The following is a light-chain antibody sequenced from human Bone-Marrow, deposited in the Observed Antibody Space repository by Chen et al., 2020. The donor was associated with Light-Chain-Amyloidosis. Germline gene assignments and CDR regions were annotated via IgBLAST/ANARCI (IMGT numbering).Light chain of an antibody. CDR3: QVWDRSSDRPV. CDR1: NIGSTS. V-gene: IGLV3-21*02. J-gene: IGLJ3*02. Sequence: SYVLTQPSSVSVAPGQTATIACGGNNIGSTSVHWYQQTPGQPPLLVVYDDSDRPSGIPERLSGSNSGHTATLTISRVEAADEADYYCQVWDRSSDRPVFGGGTKLTVL. CDR2: DDS.